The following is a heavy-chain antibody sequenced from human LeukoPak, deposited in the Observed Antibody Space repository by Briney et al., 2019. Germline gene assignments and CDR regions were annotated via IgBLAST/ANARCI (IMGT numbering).Heavy chain of an antibody. CDR1: GFSFSSYA. CDR3: ATGYDTSGYPNWFDP. V-gene: IGHV3-30-3*01. CDR2: ISYDRTNK. D-gene: IGHD3-22*01. Sequence: PGGSLRLSSAASGFSFSSYAMSWVRQAPGKGLERVAVISYDRTNKYYADSVKGRFTISRDNSKYTLYLQMNSLRAEDTAVYYCATGYDTSGYPNWFDPWGQGTLVTVSS. J-gene: IGHJ5*02.